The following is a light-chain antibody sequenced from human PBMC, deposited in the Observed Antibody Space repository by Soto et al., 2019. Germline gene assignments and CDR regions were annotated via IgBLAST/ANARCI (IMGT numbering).Light chain of an antibody. Sequence: DIVLTQSPATLSLSPGERATLSCRASQSVSSNYLAWCQQKPGQAPRLLIYGASSRATGLPDRFSGSGSGTDFPLTISRLEPEDFAVYYCQQYGSSGTFGQGTKVDIK. V-gene: IGKV3-20*01. CDR3: QQYGSSGT. CDR2: GAS. CDR1: QSVSSNY. J-gene: IGKJ1*01.